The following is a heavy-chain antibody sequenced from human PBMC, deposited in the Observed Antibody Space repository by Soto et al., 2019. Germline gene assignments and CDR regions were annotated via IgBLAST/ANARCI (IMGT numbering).Heavy chain of an antibody. CDR1: GFTFSDYG. V-gene: IGHV3-33*01. J-gene: IGHJ4*02. CDR2: IWDNGSNK. Sequence: PGGSLRLSCAASGFTFSDYGMHWVRQAPGKGLEWVSVIWDNGSNKFYADPVKGRFTISRDNSKNTLYLQMNSLRAEDTAVYYCARDGIAPPGPDIYYFDHWGQGALVTVSS. D-gene: IGHD1-1*01. CDR3: ARDGIAPPGPDIYYFDH.